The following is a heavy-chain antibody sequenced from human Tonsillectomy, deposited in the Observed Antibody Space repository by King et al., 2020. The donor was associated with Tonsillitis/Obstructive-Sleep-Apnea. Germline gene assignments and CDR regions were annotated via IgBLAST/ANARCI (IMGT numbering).Heavy chain of an antibody. CDR1: GYSFTDYW. CDR2: IYPDDSDT. CDR3: ARSYYFIALAAFDV. Sequence: VQLVESGAEVKKPGDSLKISCEGFGYSFTDYWIAWVRQMPGKGLEWMGFIYPDDSDTRYSPSFQGQVTMSADTSINNAYLQWTTLQASDTGMYYCARSYYFIALAAFDVWGQGTMVTVSS. V-gene: IGHV5-51*03. D-gene: IGHD3-10*01. J-gene: IGHJ3*01.